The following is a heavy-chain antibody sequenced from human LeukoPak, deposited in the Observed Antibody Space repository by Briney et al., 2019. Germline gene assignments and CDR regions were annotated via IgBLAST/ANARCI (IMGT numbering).Heavy chain of an antibody. J-gene: IGHJ1*01. V-gene: IGHV1-18*01. Sequence: GASMKVSCKASGYIFSTYAISWVRQAPGQGLEWMGSNTNYAQKFQGRVAMTTDTSTSTAYMELRSLRSDDTAVYYCARDLFGQQLLPEYFQHWGQGTLVTVSS. CDR1: GYIFSTYA. D-gene: IGHD6-13*01. CDR2: NT. CDR3: ARDLFGQQLLPEYFQH.